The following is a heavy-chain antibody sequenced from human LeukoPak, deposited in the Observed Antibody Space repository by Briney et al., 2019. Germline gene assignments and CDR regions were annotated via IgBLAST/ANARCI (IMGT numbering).Heavy chain of an antibody. V-gene: IGHV1-2*02. CDR2: INPNSGGT. Sequence: GASVKVSCKXSGYTFTGYYMHWVRQAPGQGLEWMGWINPNSGGTNYSQKFQGRVTMTRDTSISTAYMELSRLRSDDTAVYYCARDTVNHYYYYMDVWGKGTTVTVSS. CDR1: GYTFTGYY. CDR3: ARDTVNHYYYYMDV. J-gene: IGHJ6*03. D-gene: IGHD4-11*01.